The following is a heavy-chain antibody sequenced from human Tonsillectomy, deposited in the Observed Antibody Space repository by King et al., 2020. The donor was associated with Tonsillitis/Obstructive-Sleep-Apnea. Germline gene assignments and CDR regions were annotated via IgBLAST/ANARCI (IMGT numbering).Heavy chain of an antibody. D-gene: IGHD6-13*01. CDR2: ISYDGTKK. J-gene: IGHJ4*02. Sequence: VQLVESGGGVVQPGRSLRLSCAASGFTFSNYVMHWVRQAPGKGLEWVAHISYDGTKKYYADSVKGRFSISRDTSKSTVYLQMNSLRAEDTAVYYCASEKLAIAAHDCWGQGTLVTVSS. V-gene: IGHV3-30*04. CDR3: ASEKLAIAAHDC. CDR1: GFTFSNYV.